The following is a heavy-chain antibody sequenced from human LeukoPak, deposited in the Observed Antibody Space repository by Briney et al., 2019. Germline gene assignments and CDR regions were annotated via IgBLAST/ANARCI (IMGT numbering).Heavy chain of an antibody. CDR1: GDSFRSYY. D-gene: IGHD2-2*01. V-gene: IGHV4-59*01. CDR2: IYYSGST. Sequence: SETLSLTCTVSGDSFRSYYWSWLRQPPGKGLEWIGYIYYSGSTTYNPSLKSPFTISVDMSKNQFSLKLSAVTAADTAVYYCARVHCSSTRCSPYFDYWGQGTLVTVSS. J-gene: IGHJ4*02. CDR3: ARVHCSSTRCSPYFDY.